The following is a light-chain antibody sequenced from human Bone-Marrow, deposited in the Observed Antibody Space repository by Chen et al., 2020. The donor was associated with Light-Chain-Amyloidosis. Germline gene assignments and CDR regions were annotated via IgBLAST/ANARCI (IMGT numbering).Light chain of an antibody. V-gene: IGLV3-21*02. Sequence: SYVLTQPYSVSVAPGQTATTACGGNNIGSTSVHWYQQTPGQAPLLVVYDDSDRPSGTPERLSGSNSGNTATLTISRVEAVDEADYYCQVWDRSSDRPVFGGGTKLTVL. J-gene: IGLJ3*02. CDR3: QVWDRSSDRPV. CDR1: NIGSTS. CDR2: DDS.